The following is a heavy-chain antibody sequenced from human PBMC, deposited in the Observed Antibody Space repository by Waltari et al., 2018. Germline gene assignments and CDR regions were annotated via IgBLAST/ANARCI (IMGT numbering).Heavy chain of an antibody. Sequence: QVQLVQSGAEVKQPGSSVKVSCKSSGGPFSSVGLHWLRQAPGQGLEWMGKIIPMTGITDNEQKFQCRLRITADRSTTTGYMDLRSLGSEDTAIYYCARRVSTKGAFEVWGRGTLVTVSP. V-gene: IGHV1-69*02. CDR1: GGPFSSVG. D-gene: IGHD5-12*01. CDR3: ARRVSTKGAFEV. J-gene: IGHJ3*01. CDR2: IIPMTGIT.